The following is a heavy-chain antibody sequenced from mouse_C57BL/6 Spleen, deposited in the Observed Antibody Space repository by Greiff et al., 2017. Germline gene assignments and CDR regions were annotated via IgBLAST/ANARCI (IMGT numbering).Heavy chain of an antibody. J-gene: IGHJ2*01. D-gene: IGHD2-3*01. Sequence: EVQVVESGPGLVKPSQSLSLTCSVTGYSITSGYYWNWIRQFPGNKLEWMGYISYDGSNNYNPSLKNRISITRDTSKNQFVLKLNSVTTEDTATYYCARVYDGYRGYYFDYWGQGTTLTVSS. CDR3: ARVYDGYRGYYFDY. V-gene: IGHV3-6*01. CDR1: GYSITSGYY. CDR2: ISYDGSN.